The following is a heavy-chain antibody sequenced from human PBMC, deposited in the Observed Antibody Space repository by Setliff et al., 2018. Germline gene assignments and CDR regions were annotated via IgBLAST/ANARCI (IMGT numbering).Heavy chain of an antibody. CDR2: IYYSGDT. J-gene: IGHJ5*02. Sequence: KSSETLSLTCTVSGGSINSRSKYWGWIRQPPGKGLEWIGSIYYSGDTYYNPSLKSRVTISVDTSKNQFYLKLSSVTAADTAMYYCAGSAGLFTWFDPWGQGTLVTVSS. V-gene: IGHV4-39*01. D-gene: IGHD3-16*01. CDR3: AGSAGLFTWFDP. CDR1: GGSINSRSKY.